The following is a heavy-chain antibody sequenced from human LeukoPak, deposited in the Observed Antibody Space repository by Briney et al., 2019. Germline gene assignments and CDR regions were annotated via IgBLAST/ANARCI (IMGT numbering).Heavy chain of an antibody. CDR1: EFTFSTYA. V-gene: IGHV3-30*09. CDR2: ISYDGRNK. J-gene: IGHJ4*02. Sequence: GGSLRLSCAASEFTFSTYAMHWARQAPGKGLEWVAVISYDGRNKYCADSVKGRFAITRDNSNNMLYLQMNSLRAEDTAVYYCARGLIREGYYFDYWGQGTLVTVSS. D-gene: IGHD2-21*01. CDR3: ARGLIREGYYFDY.